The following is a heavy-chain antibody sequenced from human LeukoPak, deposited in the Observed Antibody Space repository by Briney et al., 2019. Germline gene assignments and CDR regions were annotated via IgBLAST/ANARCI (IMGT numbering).Heavy chain of an antibody. J-gene: IGHJ4*02. V-gene: IGHV4-59*01. CDR1: GGSISNYY. D-gene: IGHD4-17*01. Sequence: SETLSLTCTVSGGSISNYYWSWIRQPPGKGLEWIGFIYYSGDTSYNPSPQSRVTISVDTTKNQFSLKLSSVTAADTAVYYCARVLVGDYVNFDYWGQGTLVTVSS. CDR2: IYYSGDT. CDR3: ARVLVGDYVNFDY.